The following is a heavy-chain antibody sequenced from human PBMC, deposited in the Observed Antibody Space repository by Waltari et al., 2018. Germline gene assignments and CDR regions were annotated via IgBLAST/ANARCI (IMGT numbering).Heavy chain of an antibody. Sequence: EVQLVESGGGLVEPGGSLRLSCTGSGFTFSNAWINWVGQAPGKGLEWVGRIKSKTDGGTVDYAAPVRGRFIISREDSKNTATLQMNSLETEDTAVYYCTTAGGSSWHPYWGQGTLVTVSS. CDR2: IKSKTDGGTV. CDR3: TTAGGSSWHPY. J-gene: IGHJ4*02. D-gene: IGHD6-13*01. V-gene: IGHV3-15*07. CDR1: GFTFSNAW.